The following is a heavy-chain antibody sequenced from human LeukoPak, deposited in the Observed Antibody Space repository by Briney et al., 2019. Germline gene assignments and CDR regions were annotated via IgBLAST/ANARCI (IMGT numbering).Heavy chain of an antibody. V-gene: IGHV3-20*04. D-gene: IGHD6-13*01. J-gene: IGHJ4*02. CDR1: GFTFNSYA. CDR3: ARGGSAGPSYY. CDR2: INWNGGST. Sequence: GGSLRLSCIASGFTFNSYAMSWVRQAPGKGLEWVSGINWNGGSTGYADSVKGRFTISRENAKNSLYLQMTSLRAENTALYYCARGGSAGPSYYWGQGTLVTVSS.